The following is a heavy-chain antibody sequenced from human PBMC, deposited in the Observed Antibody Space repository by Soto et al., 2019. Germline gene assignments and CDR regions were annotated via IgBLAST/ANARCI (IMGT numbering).Heavy chain of an antibody. Sequence: EVQLVESGGGSVQPGESLRLSCAASGFSFRDYDMHWVRQRKGKGLEWVSALGAARDPYYVGSVKGRFSVSRDNAQNSLFLQMNNLRVDDTAVYFCARAYLGRLPRRADYYSAMDVWGRGTTVTVSS. CDR1: GFSFRDYD. D-gene: IGHD1-26*01. J-gene: IGHJ6*02. CDR3: ARAYLGRLPRRADYYSAMDV. CDR2: LGAARDP. V-gene: IGHV3-13*05.